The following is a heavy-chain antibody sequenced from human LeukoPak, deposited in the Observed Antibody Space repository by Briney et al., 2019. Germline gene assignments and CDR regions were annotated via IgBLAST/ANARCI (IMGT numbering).Heavy chain of an antibody. D-gene: IGHD3-10*01. J-gene: IGHJ4*02. Sequence: SETLSLTCTVSAYSISSGYYWGWIRQPPGKGLEWIGYIYYSGSTNYNPSLKSRVTISVDTSKNQFSLKLSSVTAADTAVYYCARRDYYGSGSYLWGQGTLVTVSS. V-gene: IGHV4-61*01. CDR2: IYYSGST. CDR3: ARRDYYGSGSYL. CDR1: AYSISSGYY.